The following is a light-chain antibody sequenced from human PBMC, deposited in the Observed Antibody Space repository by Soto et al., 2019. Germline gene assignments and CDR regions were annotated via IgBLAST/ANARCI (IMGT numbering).Light chain of an antibody. CDR2: VAS. J-gene: IGKJ4*01. V-gene: IGKV3-15*01. CDR1: QSIRTN. CDR3: QHYNNWPLT. Sequence: EIVMTQSPVTLSVSPVERATLSCRASQSIRTNLAWYQQKPGQAPRLLIFVASTTAAGIPARFSGSGSGTEFTLTIDSLQSEDFAVYYCQHYNNWPLTFGGGTKVDIK.